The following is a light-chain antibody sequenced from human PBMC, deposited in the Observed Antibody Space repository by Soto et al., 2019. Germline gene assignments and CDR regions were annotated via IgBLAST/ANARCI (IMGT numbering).Light chain of an antibody. Sequence: EIVLTQSPATLSLSPGERATLSCRASQSVGSSLAWYQQKPGQAPRLLIYDASNRATGIPARFSGSGSGTDSTLTISSLESEDFAVYYCLQRGDWPPLTFGQGTKVEIK. CDR1: QSVGSS. CDR2: DAS. V-gene: IGKV3-11*01. CDR3: LQRGDWPPLT. J-gene: IGKJ1*01.